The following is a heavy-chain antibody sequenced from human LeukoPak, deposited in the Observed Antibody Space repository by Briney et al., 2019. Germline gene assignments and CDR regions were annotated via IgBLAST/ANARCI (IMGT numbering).Heavy chain of an antibody. V-gene: IGHV3-13*01. CDR1: GFILSSHD. J-gene: IGHJ2*01. CDR3: AREPEVYGSWYYDL. CDR2: INVAGNT. D-gene: IGHD2-8*01. Sequence: GGSLRLSCAASGFILSSHDVHWVRQVPGIGLEWISAINVAGNTYCSDSVKGRFTVSRDYAKNSVHLQMTSLTAGDTAVYHCAREPEVYGSWYYDLWGRGTQVTVSS.